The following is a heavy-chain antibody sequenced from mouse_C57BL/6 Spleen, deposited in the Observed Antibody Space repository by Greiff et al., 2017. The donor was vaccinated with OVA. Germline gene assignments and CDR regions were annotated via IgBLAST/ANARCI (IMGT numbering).Heavy chain of an antibody. CDR3: ARMGTAQSAAWFAY. J-gene: IGHJ3*01. V-gene: IGHV1-52*01. Sequence: QVQLQQPGAELVRPGSSVKLSCKASGYTFTSYWMHWVKQRPIQGLEWIGNIDPSDSETHYNQKFKDKATLTVDKSYSTAYMQLSSLTSEDSAVYYCARMGTAQSAAWFAYWGQGTLVTVSA. CDR2: IDPSDSET. D-gene: IGHD3-2*02. CDR1: GYTFTSYW.